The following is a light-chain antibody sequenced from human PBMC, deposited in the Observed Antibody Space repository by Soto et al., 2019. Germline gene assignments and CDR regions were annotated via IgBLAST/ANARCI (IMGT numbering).Light chain of an antibody. J-gene: IGKJ4*01. Sequence: DIQMTQSPSSVSASVGDRVTITCRANQGISSWLAWYQQKPGKAPKLLIYAASSLQSGVPSRFSGSGSGTDFTLTISSLQPEDIATYFCQHYAEFPFTFGGGTKVDIK. CDR2: AAS. V-gene: IGKV1-12*01. CDR3: QHYAEFPFT. CDR1: QGISSW.